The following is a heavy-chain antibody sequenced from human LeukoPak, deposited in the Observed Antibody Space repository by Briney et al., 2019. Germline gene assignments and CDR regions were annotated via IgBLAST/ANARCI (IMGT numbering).Heavy chain of an antibody. J-gene: IGHJ4*02. CDR3: ARQDGYRGFYDSSGYYYGPVDY. Sequence: GSVMVACKVDGRRVGSECSSWLRQDPGQGLEWMGWISAYNGNTNYAQKLQGRVTMTTDTSTSTAYMELRSLSSDDTAVYYCARQDGYRGFYDSSGYYYGPVDYWGQGTLVTVSS. V-gene: IGHV1-18*01. CDR2: ISAYNGNT. CDR1: GRRVGSEC. D-gene: IGHD3-22*01.